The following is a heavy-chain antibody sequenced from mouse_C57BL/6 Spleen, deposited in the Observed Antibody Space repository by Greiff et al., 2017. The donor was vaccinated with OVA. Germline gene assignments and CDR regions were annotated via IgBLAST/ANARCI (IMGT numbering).Heavy chain of an antibody. Sequence: QVQLQQSGAELARPGASVKLSCKASCYTFTSYGISWVKQRTGQGLEWIGEIYPRSGNTYYNEKFKGKATLTADKSTSTAYMELRSLTSEDSVVYFCAKPYDYDVGFAYWGQGTLVTVSA. CDR2: IYPRSGNT. V-gene: IGHV1-81*01. CDR3: AKPYDYDVGFAY. CDR1: CYTFTSYG. D-gene: IGHD2-4*01. J-gene: IGHJ3*01.